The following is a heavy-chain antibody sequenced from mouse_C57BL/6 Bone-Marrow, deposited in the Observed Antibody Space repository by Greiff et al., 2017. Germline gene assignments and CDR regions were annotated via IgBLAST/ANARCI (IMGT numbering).Heavy chain of an antibody. CDR3: ACTVPFAY. D-gene: IGHD1-1*01. V-gene: IGHV1-42*01. Sequence: EVQLQQSGPELVKPGASVKISCKASGYSFTAYSMNWVKQSPEKSLEWIGDFNPNTGGPTYNQKFKAKATLTVDKSSNTAYMPLKSLTSVDSAVYYCACTVPFAYWGQGTLVTVSA. CDR1: GYSFTAYS. J-gene: IGHJ3*01. CDR2: FNPNTGGP.